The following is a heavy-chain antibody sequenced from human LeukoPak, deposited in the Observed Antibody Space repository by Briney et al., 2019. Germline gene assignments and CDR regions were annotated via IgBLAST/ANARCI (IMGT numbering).Heavy chain of an antibody. Sequence: GGSLRLSCAASGFTFSNYSMNWVRQAPGKGLEWVSSISSSSSYIYYADSVKGRFTISRDNAKNSLYLQMNSLRAEDTAVYYCARAGYCSSTSCSHWDYYYMDVWGKGTTVTVSS. J-gene: IGHJ6*03. D-gene: IGHD2-2*01. CDR1: GFTFSNYS. V-gene: IGHV3-21*01. CDR3: ARAGYCSSTSCSHWDYYYMDV. CDR2: ISSSSSYI.